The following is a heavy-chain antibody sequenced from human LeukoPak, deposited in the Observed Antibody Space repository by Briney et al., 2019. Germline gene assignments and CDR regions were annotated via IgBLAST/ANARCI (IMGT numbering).Heavy chain of an antibody. CDR3: ARHCSGGSCYPAFDY. J-gene: IGHJ4*02. D-gene: IGHD2-15*01. Sequence: SVKVSCKASGGTFSSYAISWVRQAPGQGLEWMGGIIPIFGTANYAQKFQGRVTITADESTSTASMELSSLRSEDTAVYYCARHCSGGSCYPAFDYWGQGTLVTVSS. V-gene: IGHV1-69*13. CDR1: GGTFSSYA. CDR2: IIPIFGTA.